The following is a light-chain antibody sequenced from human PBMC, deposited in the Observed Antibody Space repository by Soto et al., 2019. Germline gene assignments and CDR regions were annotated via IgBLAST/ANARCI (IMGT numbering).Light chain of an antibody. Sequence: EIVMTQSPLSLSVTPGEPASISCRASQSLLHSNGYNYLDWYVQKPGQSPQLLINLASNRASGVPDNCSGSETGTDFTLNIRRVEAEDVGIYYCMQALQTPWTFGQGTKVEVK. CDR3: MQALQTPWT. CDR1: QSLLHSNGYNY. V-gene: IGKV2-28*01. CDR2: LAS. J-gene: IGKJ1*01.